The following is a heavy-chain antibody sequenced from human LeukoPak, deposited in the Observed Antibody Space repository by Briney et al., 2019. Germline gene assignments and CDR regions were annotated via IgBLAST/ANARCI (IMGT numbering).Heavy chain of an antibody. CDR3: ARDLGSSWSHFDY. CDR2: IGSSGSYI. V-gene: IGHV3-21*01. CDR1: GFTFSNYS. Sequence: PGGSLRLSCAASGFTFSNYSMNWVRQAPGKGLEWVSSIGSSGSYIYYADSVKGRFTISRDNAKNSLYLQMNSLRAEDTAVYYCARDLGSSWSHFDYWGQGTLVTVSS. D-gene: IGHD6-13*01. J-gene: IGHJ4*02.